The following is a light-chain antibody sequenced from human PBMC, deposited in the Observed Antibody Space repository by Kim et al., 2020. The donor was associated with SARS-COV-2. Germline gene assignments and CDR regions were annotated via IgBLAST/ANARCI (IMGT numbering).Light chain of an antibody. CDR1: SGSIASNY. Sequence: NFMLTQPHSVSESPGKTVTISCTRSSGSIASNYVQWYQHRPGSVPTTVIYEDNQRPSGVPDRFSGSIESSSNSASLTISGLKTEDEADYYCQSYDSSNLWVFGGGTQLTVL. V-gene: IGLV6-57*04. J-gene: IGLJ3*02. CDR3: QSYDSSNLWV. CDR2: EDN.